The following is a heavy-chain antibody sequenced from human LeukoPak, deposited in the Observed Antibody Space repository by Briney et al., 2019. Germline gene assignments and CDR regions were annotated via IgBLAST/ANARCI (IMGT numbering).Heavy chain of an antibody. Sequence: GGSLRLSCAASGFTVSSNYMSWVRQPAGKGLEWVSVIYSGGSTYYADSVKGRFTISRDNSKNTLYLQMNSLRAEDTAVYYCASAYSSNWYTTFDYWGQGTLVTVSS. CDR1: GFTVSSNY. CDR2: IYSGGST. V-gene: IGHV3-53*01. CDR3: ASAYSSNWYTTFDY. D-gene: IGHD6-13*01. J-gene: IGHJ4*02.